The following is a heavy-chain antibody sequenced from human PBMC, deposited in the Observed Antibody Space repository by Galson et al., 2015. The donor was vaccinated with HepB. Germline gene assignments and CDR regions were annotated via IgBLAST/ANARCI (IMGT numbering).Heavy chain of an antibody. D-gene: IGHD3-10*01. V-gene: IGHV3-9*01. CDR2: ISWNSGSI. J-gene: IGHJ3*02. CDR3: AKDITYYYGSGSDLFGAFDI. Sequence: SLRLSCAASGFTFDDYAMHWVRQVPGKGLEWVSGISWNSGSIGYGDSVKGRFTISRDNAKKSLYLQMNSLRAEDTAFYYCAKDITYYYGSGSDLFGAFDIWGQGTAVTVS. CDR1: GFTFDDYA.